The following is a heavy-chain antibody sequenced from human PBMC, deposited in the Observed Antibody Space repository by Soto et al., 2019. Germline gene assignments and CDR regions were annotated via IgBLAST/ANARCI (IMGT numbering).Heavy chain of an antibody. CDR3: AREGYYDSSGYYSFDY. J-gene: IGHJ4*02. CDR2: INAGNGNT. Sequence: ASVKVSCKASGYTFTSYAMHWVRQAPGQRLEWMGWINAGNGNTKYSQKFQGRVTITRDTSASTAYMELSSLRSEDTAVYYCAREGYYDSSGYYSFDYWGQGTLVTVSS. V-gene: IGHV1-3*01. D-gene: IGHD3-22*01. CDR1: GYTFTSYA.